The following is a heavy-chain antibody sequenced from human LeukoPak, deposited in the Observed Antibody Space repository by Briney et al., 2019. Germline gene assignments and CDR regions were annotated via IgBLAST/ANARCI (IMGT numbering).Heavy chain of an antibody. CDR3: VRDVPGSIGTTARFDP. D-gene: IGHD1-1*01. CDR2: ISTYNGNT. Sequence: ASVKVSCKSSGYTSTSYGISWMRQAPGQGLEWMGWISTYNGNTNYAQKFQGRVTVTTDTSTTTAYMELRSLRSDDTAVYYCVRDVPGSIGTTARFDPWGQGTLVTVSS. J-gene: IGHJ5*02. V-gene: IGHV1-18*01. CDR1: GYTSTSYG.